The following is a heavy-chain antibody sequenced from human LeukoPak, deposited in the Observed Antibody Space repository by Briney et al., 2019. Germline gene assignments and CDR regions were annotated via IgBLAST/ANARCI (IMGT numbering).Heavy chain of an antibody. Sequence: PGGSLRLSCAASGFTFSSYAMHWVRQAPGKGLEYVSAISSNGDSTYYANSVKGRFTISRDNSKNTLYLQIGSLRAEDMAVYYCASGYSYFYFDYWGQGTLVTVSS. CDR1: GFTFSSYA. D-gene: IGHD5-18*01. CDR2: ISSNGDST. J-gene: IGHJ4*02. CDR3: ASGYSYFYFDY. V-gene: IGHV3-64*01.